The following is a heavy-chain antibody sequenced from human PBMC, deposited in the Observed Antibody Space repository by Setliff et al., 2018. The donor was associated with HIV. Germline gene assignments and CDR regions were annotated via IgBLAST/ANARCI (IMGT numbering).Heavy chain of an antibody. CDR3: ARSTLSNAFDM. Sequence: SETLSLTCTVSGGSISNYYWGWIRQPPGEGLEWIGSIYYSGNTYYNPSLQSRLTMSIDMSRDHFSLELTSVTAADTAIYYCARSTLSNAFDMWGQGTMVTVSS. CDR2: IYYSGNT. J-gene: IGHJ3*02. V-gene: IGHV4-39*07. CDR1: GGSISNYY.